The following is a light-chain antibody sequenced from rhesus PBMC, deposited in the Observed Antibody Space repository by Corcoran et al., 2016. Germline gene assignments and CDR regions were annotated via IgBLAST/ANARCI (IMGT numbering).Light chain of an antibody. CDR2: RAS. Sequence: DIQMTQSPSSLSASVGDRVTITCQASQSLSNYLIWYQQKPEKIPKLLIYRASSLQRGIPSRFSGSGSGTDFTLTISRLQPEDFATYYWQQGYSYPRTCGQGTKVEIK. CDR3: QQGYSYPRT. CDR1: QSLSNY. J-gene: IGKJ1*01. V-gene: IGKV1S9*01.